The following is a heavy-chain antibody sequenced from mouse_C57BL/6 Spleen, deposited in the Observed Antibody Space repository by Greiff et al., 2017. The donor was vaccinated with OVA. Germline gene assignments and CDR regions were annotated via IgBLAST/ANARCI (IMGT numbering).Heavy chain of an antibody. J-gene: IGHJ3*01. CDR1: GYTFTSYW. CDR3: ARGTCTWFAY. Sequence: QVQLQQPGAELVMPGASVTLSCKASGYTFTSYWMHWVKQRPGQGLEWIGEIDPSDGYTNYNQKFKGKATLTVDKSSSTAYMQLSSLTSEDSAVYTCARGTCTWFAYWGQGTLVTVSA. CDR2: IDPSDGYT. V-gene: IGHV1-69*01.